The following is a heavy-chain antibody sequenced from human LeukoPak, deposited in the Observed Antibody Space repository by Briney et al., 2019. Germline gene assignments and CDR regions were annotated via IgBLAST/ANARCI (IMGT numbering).Heavy chain of an antibody. D-gene: IGHD3-10*01. Sequence: GGSLRLSCAASGFTFSSYWMSWVRQAPGKGLEWVANIKQDGSEKYYVDSVKGRFTISRDNAKNSLYLQMNSLRAEDTAVYYCARGSLRRVDIPYYFDYWGQGTLVTVSS. CDR1: GFTFSSYW. V-gene: IGHV3-7*01. CDR3: ARGSLRRVDIPYYFDY. CDR2: IKQDGSEK. J-gene: IGHJ4*02.